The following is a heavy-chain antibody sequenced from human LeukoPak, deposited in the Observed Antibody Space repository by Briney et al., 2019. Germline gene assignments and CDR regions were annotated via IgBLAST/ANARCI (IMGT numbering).Heavy chain of an antibody. D-gene: IGHD3-22*01. CDR1: GFTFSSYA. CDR3: AKGGGAYYSDSSTYSAPFEH. Sequence: GGSLRLSCAACGFTFSSYAINWVRQAPGKGLEWVSGISGSGGSTYYADPVKGRFTISRDNSKNTLYLQMNSLRAEGTAVYYCAKGGGAYYSDSSTYSAPFEHWGQGTLVTVSS. J-gene: IGHJ4*02. V-gene: IGHV3-23*01. CDR2: ISGSGGST.